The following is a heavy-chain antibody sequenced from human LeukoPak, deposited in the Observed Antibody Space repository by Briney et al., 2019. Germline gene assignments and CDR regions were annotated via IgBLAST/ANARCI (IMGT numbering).Heavy chain of an antibody. CDR2: ISSSSSYI. J-gene: IGHJ4*02. CDR3: AKRYCGVGNCPDDY. Sequence: GGSLRLSCAASGFTFSSYSMNWVRQAPGKGLEWVSSISSSSSYIYYADSVKGRFTISRDNAKNSLYLQMNSLRAEYTAVYYCAKRYCGVGNCPDDYWGQGTLVTVSS. V-gene: IGHV3-21*04. CDR1: GFTFSSYS. D-gene: IGHD2-15*01.